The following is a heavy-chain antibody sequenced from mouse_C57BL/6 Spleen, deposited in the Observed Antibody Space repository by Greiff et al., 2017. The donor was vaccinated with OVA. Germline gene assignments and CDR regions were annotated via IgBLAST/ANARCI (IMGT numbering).Heavy chain of an antibody. CDR3: ARRGEDYAMDY. Sequence: VQLQQSVAELVRPGASVKLSCTASGFNIKNTYMPWVKQRPEQGLEWIGRIDPANGNTKYAPKFQGKATITADTSSNTAYLQLSSLTSEDTAIYYCARRGEDYAMDYWGQGTSVTVSS. V-gene: IGHV14-3*01. J-gene: IGHJ4*01. CDR1: GFNIKNTY. CDR2: IDPANGNT.